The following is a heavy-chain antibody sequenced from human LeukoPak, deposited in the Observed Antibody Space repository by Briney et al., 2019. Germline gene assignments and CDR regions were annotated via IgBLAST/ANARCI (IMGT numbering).Heavy chain of an antibody. J-gene: IGHJ4*02. CDR2: INPNSGGT. CDR1: GYIFTGYY. V-gene: IGHV1-2*02. CDR3: ARGGNSFQYSSSWYPVDY. Sequence: ASVKVSCKASGYIFTGYYMHWVRQAPGQGLEWMGWINPNSGGTNYAQKFQGRVTMTRDTSISTAYMGLSRLRSDDTAVYYCARGGNSFQYSSSWYPVDYWGQGTLVTVPS. D-gene: IGHD6-13*01.